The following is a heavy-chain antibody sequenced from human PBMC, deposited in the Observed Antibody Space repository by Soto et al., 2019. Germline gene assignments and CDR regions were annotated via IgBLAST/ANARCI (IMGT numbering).Heavy chain of an antibody. CDR2: IIPIFGTA. CDR3: ARAIRWLPSTSGFDP. CDR1: GGTFSSYA. J-gene: IGHJ5*02. Sequence: QVQLVQSGAEVKKPGSSVKVSCKASGGTFSSYAISWVRQAPGQGLEWMGGIIPIFGTANYAQKFQGIVTSTADESTSTAYMEMSSLRSEDTAVYYCARAIRWLPSTSGFDPWGQGTLVNVSA. D-gene: IGHD4-17*01. V-gene: IGHV1-69*01.